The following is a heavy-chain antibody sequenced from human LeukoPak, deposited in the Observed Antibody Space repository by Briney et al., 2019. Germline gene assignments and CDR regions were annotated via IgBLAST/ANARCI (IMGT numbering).Heavy chain of an antibody. Sequence: PGGSLRLSCEASGFTFSSYSMNWVRQAPGKGLEWISYISTSTTTIYYANSEKGRFTISRDNAKKSLYLQMNSLRVEDTGVYYCASWGEGALDNWGQGTLVTVSS. J-gene: IGHJ4*02. D-gene: IGHD1-26*01. V-gene: IGHV3-48*01. CDR3: ASWGEGALDN. CDR2: ISTSTTTI. CDR1: GFTFSSYS.